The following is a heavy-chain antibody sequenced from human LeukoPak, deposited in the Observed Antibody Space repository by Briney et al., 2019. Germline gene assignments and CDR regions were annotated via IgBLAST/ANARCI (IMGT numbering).Heavy chain of an antibody. CDR2: ISGSGGST. V-gene: IGHV3-23*01. Sequence: GGSLRLSCAASEFTFSNYAMSWVRQAPGKGLEWVSGISGSGGSTYYADSMKGRFSISRDNSKNTLYLQMNSLRAEDTAVYYCARGYIDNLGYSPRSAFDNWGQGTLVTVSS. D-gene: IGHD3-22*01. CDR3: ARGYIDNLGYSPRSAFDN. J-gene: IGHJ4*02. CDR1: EFTFSNYA.